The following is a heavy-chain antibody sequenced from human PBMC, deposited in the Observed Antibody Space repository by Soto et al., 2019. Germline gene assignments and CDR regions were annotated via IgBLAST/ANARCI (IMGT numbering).Heavy chain of an antibody. CDR2: IYYSGST. CDR1: GASVSTGSNY. V-gene: IGHV4-61*01. D-gene: IGHD1-26*01. Sequence: PEAPSPTCTPSGASVSTGSNYSSWVRQPPGNGLQWIGYIYYSGSTNYNPALKSRVTISVDTSKNQFSLKLSSVTAADTAVYYCAQGSGSYLGFDYWGQGTLVTV. CDR3: AQGSGSYLGFDY. J-gene: IGHJ4*02.